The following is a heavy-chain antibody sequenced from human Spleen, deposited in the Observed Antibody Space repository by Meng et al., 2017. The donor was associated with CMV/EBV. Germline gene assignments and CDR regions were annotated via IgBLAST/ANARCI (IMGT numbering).Heavy chain of an antibody. CDR1: GFTFSSYE. D-gene: IGHD2-2*01. CDR3: AREQGIVGGYCSSGTMCHHFDN. Sequence: GGSLRLSCAASGFTFSSYEMNWVRQAPGRGLEWVSYISSSVSTLYYADSVKGRFTISRDNAKSSLYLQMNTLTVADTDLYFCAREQGIVGGYCSSGTMCHHFDNWGQGTLVTVSS. V-gene: IGHV3-48*03. CDR2: ISSSVSTL. J-gene: IGHJ4*02.